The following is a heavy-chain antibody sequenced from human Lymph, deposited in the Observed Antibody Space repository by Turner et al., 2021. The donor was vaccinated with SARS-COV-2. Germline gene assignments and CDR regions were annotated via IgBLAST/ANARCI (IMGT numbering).Heavy chain of an antibody. CDR2: IYYSGST. J-gene: IGHJ4*02. D-gene: IGHD2-8*01. CDR3: ARVVVLRRAYFDY. CDR1: GGSISSGAYY. Sequence: QVQLQESGPGLVKPSQTLSLTCTVSGGSISSGAYYWGWIRQPPGKGLEWIGYIYYSGSTFNNPSLKSRVTISVDTSKNQFSLKLSSVTAADTAVYYCARVVVLRRAYFDYWGQGTLVTVSS. V-gene: IGHV4-30-4*01.